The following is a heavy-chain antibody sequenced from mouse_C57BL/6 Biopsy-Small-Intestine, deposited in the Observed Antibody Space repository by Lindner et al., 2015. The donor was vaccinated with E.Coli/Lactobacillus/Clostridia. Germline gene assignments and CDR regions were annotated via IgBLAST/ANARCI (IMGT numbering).Heavy chain of an antibody. V-gene: IGHV3-3*01. CDR1: GFSINSDCY. CDR2: TFYSGIT. CDR3: ARDYYAGSNWFFDV. J-gene: IGHJ1*01. Sequence: VQLQESGPSLVRPSQTLSLICTVTGFSINSDCYWIWIRQFPGNKLEYIGYTFYSGITYYNPSLESRTYITRDTSKNQFSLRLSSVTTEDTATYYCARDYYAGSNWFFDVWGAGTTVTVSS. D-gene: IGHD1-1*01.